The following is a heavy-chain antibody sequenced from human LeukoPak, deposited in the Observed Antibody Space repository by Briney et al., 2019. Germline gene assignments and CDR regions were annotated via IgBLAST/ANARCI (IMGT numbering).Heavy chain of an antibody. CDR2: INTYNGDT. D-gene: IGHD2-2*01. CDR1: GFPFTTYG. V-gene: IGHV1-18*01. Sequence: ASVKVSCKTSGFPFTTYGINWVRQAPGQGLEWMGWINTYNGDTDYAQKFQGRVSMTTDTSTSTVYIELRSLTSDDTAAYYCARGLYPSYWFDPWGQGTLVTVSS. J-gene: IGHJ5*02. CDR3: ARGLYPSYWFDP.